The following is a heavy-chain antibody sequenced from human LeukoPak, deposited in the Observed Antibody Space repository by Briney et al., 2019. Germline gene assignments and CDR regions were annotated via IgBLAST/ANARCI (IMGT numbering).Heavy chain of an antibody. CDR3: ARSYGSDKDDAFDI. Sequence: PGRSLRLSCAASGFTFSSYAMHWVRQAPGKGLEWVAVISYDGSNKYYADSVKGRFTISRDNSKNTLYLQMNSLRAEDTAVYYCARSYGSDKDDAFDIWGQGTMVTVSS. CDR2: ISYDGSNK. V-gene: IGHV3-30-3*01. D-gene: IGHD3-10*01. CDR1: GFTFSSYA. J-gene: IGHJ3*02.